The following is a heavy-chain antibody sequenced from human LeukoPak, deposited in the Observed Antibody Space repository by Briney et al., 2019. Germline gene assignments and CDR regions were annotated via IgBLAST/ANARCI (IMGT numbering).Heavy chain of an antibody. J-gene: IGHJ3*02. CDR3: AKVGYSSGWFRGAFDI. CDR2: ISWNSGSI. Sequence: GRSLRLSCAASGFTFDDYAMHWVRQAPGKGLERVSGISWNSGSIGYADPVKGRFTISRDNAKNSLYLQMNSLRAEDTALYYCAKVGYSSGWFRGAFDIWGQGTMVTVSS. D-gene: IGHD6-19*01. CDR1: GFTFDDYA. V-gene: IGHV3-9*01.